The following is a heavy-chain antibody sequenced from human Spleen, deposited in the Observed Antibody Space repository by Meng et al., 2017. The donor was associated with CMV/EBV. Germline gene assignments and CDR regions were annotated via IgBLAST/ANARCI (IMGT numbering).Heavy chain of an antibody. Sequence: SETLSLTCTVSRGSISSSVYFWGWIRQPPGKGLEWIGSIYYGGSTYYNSSLRSRVTMSVDTSKNQFSLKLSSVTAADTALYYCARRRLRDAFYDYWGQGALVTVSS. J-gene: IGHJ4*02. CDR3: ARRRLRDAFYDY. D-gene: IGHD5-24*01. CDR2: IYYGGST. CDR1: RGSISSSVYF. V-gene: IGHV4-39*07.